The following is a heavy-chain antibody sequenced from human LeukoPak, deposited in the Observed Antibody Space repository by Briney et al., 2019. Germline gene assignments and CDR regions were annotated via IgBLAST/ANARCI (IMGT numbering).Heavy chain of an antibody. D-gene: IGHD4-23*01. CDR2: LDSMGGP. V-gene: IGHV4-39*01. Sequence: SETLSLTCTVSGGSLSSRSDYWGWIRQTPGKGLEWMGNLDSMGGPYYNPSLKGQVPISVGTSKNKFSLNLGSLPAADTAIYFCSRSHDYGGLYFYYYMDVWGKGATVTVSS. CDR1: GGSLSSRSDY. J-gene: IGHJ6*03. CDR3: SRSHDYGGLYFYYYMDV.